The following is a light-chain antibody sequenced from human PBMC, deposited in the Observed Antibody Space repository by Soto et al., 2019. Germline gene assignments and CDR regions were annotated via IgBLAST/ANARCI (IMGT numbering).Light chain of an antibody. V-gene: IGKV3-11*01. CDR1: QSVNNY. J-gene: IGKJ5*01. CDR2: AAS. CDR3: QQHRSWPPIT. Sequence: EIVLTQSPATLSLSPGESATLSCRASQSVNNYLYWYQQKPGQAPRLIISAASNRATGIPARFSGSGSETDFTLAITNLEPDDFAVYYCQQHRSWPPITFGQGTRLDIK.